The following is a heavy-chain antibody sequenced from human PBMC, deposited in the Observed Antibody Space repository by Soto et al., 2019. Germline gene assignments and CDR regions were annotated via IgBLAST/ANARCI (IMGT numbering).Heavy chain of an antibody. J-gene: IGHJ1*01. CDR3: ARWGTTGGLDV. CDR2: TSYDGSNK. CDR1: GFTFRSYV. Sequence: ESGGGVVQPGTSLRRSCVGSGFTFRSYVIHWVRQAPGKGLEWVALTSYDGSNKDYGDSVKGRFTISRDNSRNTVDLQMDSLRREDTALYYCARWGTTGGLDVWGQGTLVSVSS. V-gene: IGHV3-33*05. D-gene: IGHD3-16*01.